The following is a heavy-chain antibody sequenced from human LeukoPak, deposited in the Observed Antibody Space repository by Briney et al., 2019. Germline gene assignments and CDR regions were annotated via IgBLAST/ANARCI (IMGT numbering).Heavy chain of an antibody. CDR3: TRGGFDHNMDV. V-gene: IGHV3-74*01. CDR2: IDNDGTDT. D-gene: IGHD3-9*01. CDR1: GFILSRCW. J-gene: IGHJ6*03. Sequence: GGSLRLSCAAAGFILSRCWMRGVRHARGEGLVWVSSIDNDGTDTNYAHSVRGRFTVSRDNAKHTLYLQMNGLRAEHTAVYYCTRGGFDHNMDVWGKGTTVT.